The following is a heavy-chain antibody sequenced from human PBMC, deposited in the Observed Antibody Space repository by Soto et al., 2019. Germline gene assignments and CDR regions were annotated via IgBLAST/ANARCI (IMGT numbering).Heavy chain of an antibody. CDR3: ARVWGNYYDSSGYYTGAFDI. Sequence: GGSLRLSCAASGFTFSSYSINWVRQAPGKGLEWVSSISSSSSYIYYADSVKGRFTISRDNSKNTLYLQMNSLRAEDTAVYYCARVWGNYYDSSGYYTGAFDIWGQGTMVTVSS. D-gene: IGHD3-22*01. J-gene: IGHJ3*02. CDR2: ISSSSSYI. V-gene: IGHV3-21*01. CDR1: GFTFSSYS.